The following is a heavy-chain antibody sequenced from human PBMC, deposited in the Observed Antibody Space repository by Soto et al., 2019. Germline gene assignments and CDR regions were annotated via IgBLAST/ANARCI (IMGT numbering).Heavy chain of an antibody. V-gene: IGHV4-39*01. CDR3: ARHRDCGGGSCDFDD. J-gene: IGHJ4*02. CDR1: GGSLSTSAYY. CDR2: IYYSGIT. Sequence: PPATLSLSSPLAGGSLSTSAYYLSWLRQPPGEELELIATIYYSGITYYNPSLRSRVTVSVDTSKNQFSLRLSSVTAADTAVVDCARHRDCGGGSCDFDDWGQGAVVAFSS. D-gene: IGHD2-15*01.